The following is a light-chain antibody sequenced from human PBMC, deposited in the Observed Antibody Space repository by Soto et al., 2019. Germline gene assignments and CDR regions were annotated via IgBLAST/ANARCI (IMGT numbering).Light chain of an antibody. J-gene: IGKJ2*01. CDR3: LQYHEYPYT. Sequence: DIQVTQSPSSLSASVGDRVTITCRASQDITKYLAWFQQKPGKAPKPLIYATSSLQSGVPSKFSGTGSGTDFTLTITSLQPEDFATDYCLQYHEYPYTFGQGTKLEV. V-gene: IGKV1-16*02. CDR2: ATS. CDR1: QDITKY.